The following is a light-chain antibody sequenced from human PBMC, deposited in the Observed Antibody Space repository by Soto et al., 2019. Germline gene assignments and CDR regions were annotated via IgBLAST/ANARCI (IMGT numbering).Light chain of an antibody. CDR3: SSYPSSSTYF. V-gene: IGLV2-14*01. J-gene: IGLJ1*01. CDR2: EVS. CDR1: SSDVGGYNY. Sequence: QSALTQPASVSGSPGQSITISCTGTSSDVGGYNYVSWYQQHPGKAPKLMIYEVSNRPSGVSNRFSGSKSGNTASLTISGLQAEDEADYYCSSYPSSSTYFFGPGPKLTVL.